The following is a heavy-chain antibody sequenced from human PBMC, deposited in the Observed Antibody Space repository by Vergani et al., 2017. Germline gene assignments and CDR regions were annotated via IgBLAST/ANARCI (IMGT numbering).Heavy chain of an antibody. CDR2: IYYSGST. V-gene: IGHV4-59*01. CDR3: ARDRDYYDFWSGYYTGWYFDL. CDR1: GGSISSYY. D-gene: IGHD3-3*01. J-gene: IGHJ2*01. Sequence: QVQLQESGPGLVKPSETLSLTCTVSGGSISSYYWSWIRQPPGKGLGWIGYIYYSGSTNYNPSLKSRVTISVDTSKNQFSLKLSSVTAADTAVYYCARDRDYYDFWSGYYTGWYFDLWGRGTLVTGSS.